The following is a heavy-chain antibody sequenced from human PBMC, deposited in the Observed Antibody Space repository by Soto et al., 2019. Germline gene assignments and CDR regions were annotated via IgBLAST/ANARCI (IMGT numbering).Heavy chain of an antibody. CDR3: ARDHGVSRGFAFDY. CDR2: ILHSGAT. D-gene: IGHD3-3*01. CDR1: GGSISSSTW. J-gene: IGHJ4*01. V-gene: IGHV4-4*02. Sequence: SETLSLTCAVSGGSISSSTWWSWVRQPPGKGLEWIGGILHSGATNYNPSLKSRVTFSVDKSKNQFSLKLSSVTAADTAVYLCARDHGVSRGFAFDYWGQGTLVTVSS.